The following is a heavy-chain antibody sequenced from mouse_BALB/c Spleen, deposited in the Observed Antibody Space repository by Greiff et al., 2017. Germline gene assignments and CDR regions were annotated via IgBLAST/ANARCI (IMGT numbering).Heavy chain of an antibody. CDR1: GFAFSSYD. CDR3: ARLIYYYGSSYHYYAMDY. D-gene: IGHD1-1*01. Sequence: EVKLVESGGGLVKPGGSLKLSCAASGFAFSSYDMSWVRQTPEKRLEWVAYISSGGGSTYYPDTVKGRFTISRDNAKNTLYLQMSSLKSEDTAMYYCARLIYYYGSSYHYYAMDYWGQGTSVTVSS. CDR2: ISSGGGST. V-gene: IGHV5-12-1*01. J-gene: IGHJ4*01.